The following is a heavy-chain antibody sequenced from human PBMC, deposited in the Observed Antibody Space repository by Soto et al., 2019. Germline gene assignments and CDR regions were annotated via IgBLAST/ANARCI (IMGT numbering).Heavy chain of an antibody. J-gene: IGHJ5*02. V-gene: IGHV4-30-4*01. CDR2: IYYSGST. CDR3: ARVVSGWFDP. D-gene: IGHD3-16*01. CDR1: GGSVSSGDYY. Sequence: SETLSLTCTVSGGSVSSGDYYWSWIRQPPGKGLEWIGYIYYSGSTYYNPSLKSRVTISVDTSKNQFSLKLSSVTAADTAVYYCARVVSGWFDPWGQGTLVTVSS.